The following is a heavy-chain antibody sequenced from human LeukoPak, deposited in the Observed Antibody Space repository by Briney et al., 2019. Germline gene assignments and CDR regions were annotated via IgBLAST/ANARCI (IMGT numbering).Heavy chain of an antibody. D-gene: IGHD3-22*01. J-gene: IGHJ4*02. V-gene: IGHV4-39*07. CDR3: ARGLVKGMIRD. Sequence: SETLSLTCTVSGGSISSSSYYWGWIRQPPGKGLEWIGNIYYSGSTYFNPSLKSRVTISIDTSKNQFSLKLSSVTAADTAVYYCARGLVKGMIRDWGQGTLVTVSS. CDR2: IYYSGST. CDR1: GGSISSSSYY.